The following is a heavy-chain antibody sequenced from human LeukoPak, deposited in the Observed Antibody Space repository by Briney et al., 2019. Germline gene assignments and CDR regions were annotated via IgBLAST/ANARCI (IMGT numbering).Heavy chain of an antibody. D-gene: IGHD2-2*01. CDR2: IIPIFGRA. V-gene: IGHV1-69*13. CDR1: GYTFTSYD. CDR3: ADLVYCSSSSCYEPFNQT. J-gene: IGHJ4*02. Sequence: ASVKVSCKASGYTFTSYDINWVRQAPGQGLEWMGGIIPIFGRANYAQKFQGRVTITADDSTSTAYMELSSLRSEDTAVYYCADLVYCSSSSCYEPFNQTWGQGTLVTVSP.